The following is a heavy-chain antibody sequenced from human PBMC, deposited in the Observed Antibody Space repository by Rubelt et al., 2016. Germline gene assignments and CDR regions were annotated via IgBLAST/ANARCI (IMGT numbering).Heavy chain of an antibody. Sequence: EVQLVESGGRPVQPGGSLRLSCAASGFTLSSYAMSWVRQAPGKGLEWVSALSGSSGTTYYAESVKGRFTISRDDSENTLYLHMSSLRVEDTAGYYCARGAPAAPWGQGTLVTVSS. CDR2: LSGSSGTT. D-gene: IGHD2-2*01. CDR3: ARGAPAAP. CDR1: GFTLSSYA. J-gene: IGHJ5*02. V-gene: IGHV3-23*04.